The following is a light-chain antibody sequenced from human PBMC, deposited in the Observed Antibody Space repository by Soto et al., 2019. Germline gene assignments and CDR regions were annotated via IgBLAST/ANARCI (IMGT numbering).Light chain of an antibody. J-gene: IGKJ2*01. CDR2: DAS. CDR3: QQRSNWPPNT. Sequence: VVLTQPPATLSLSPGETASLSCRASQNISIYLAWYQQKLGQPPRLLIYDASNRATGIPARFIGSGSGTDFTLTVSSLEPEDFALYYCQQRSNWPPNTFGQGTKLEMK. CDR1: QNISIY. V-gene: IGKV3-11*01.